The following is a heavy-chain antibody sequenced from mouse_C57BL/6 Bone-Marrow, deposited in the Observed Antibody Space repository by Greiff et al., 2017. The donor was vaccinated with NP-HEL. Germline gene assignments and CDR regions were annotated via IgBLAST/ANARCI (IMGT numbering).Heavy chain of an antibody. CDR3: TFIYYYVSWFAY. CDR2: IDPENGDT. CDR1: GFIIKDDY. J-gene: IGHJ3*01. V-gene: IGHV14-4*01. Sequence: EVQLQQSGAELVRPGASVKLSCTASGFIIKDDYMHWVKQRPEQGLEWIGWIDPENGDTEYASKFQGKATITADTSSNTAYLQLSSLTSEDTAVYYCTFIYYYVSWFAYWGQGTLVTVSA. D-gene: IGHD1-1*01.